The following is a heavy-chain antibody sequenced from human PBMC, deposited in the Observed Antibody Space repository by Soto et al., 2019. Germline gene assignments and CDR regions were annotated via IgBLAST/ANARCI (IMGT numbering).Heavy chain of an antibody. CDR3: ARGGPPSLGDYPGY. CDR1: GFTFSSYG. V-gene: IGHV3-33*01. CDR2: IWYDGSNK. J-gene: IGHJ4*02. D-gene: IGHD3-16*01. Sequence: TGGSLRLSCAASGFTFSSYGMHWVRQAPGKGLEWVAVIWYDGSNKYYADSVKGRFTISRDNSKNTLYLQMNSLRAEDTAVYYCARGGPPSLGDYPGYWGQGTLVTVSS.